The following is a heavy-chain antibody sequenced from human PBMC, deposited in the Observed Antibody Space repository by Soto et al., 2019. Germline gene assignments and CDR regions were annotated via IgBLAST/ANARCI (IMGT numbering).Heavy chain of an antibody. Sequence: SETLSLTCTVSGGSIRNYYWNWIRQPLGKGLEWIGYIYDSGTTNYNPSLASRVTMSVDTSKGQFSLKLSSVTAADTAVYYCARARTPYYYDNTGYFLFDPWGQGTLVTVSS. J-gene: IGHJ5*02. V-gene: IGHV4-59*01. CDR3: ARARTPYYYDNTGYFLFDP. CDR2: IYDSGTT. CDR1: GGSIRNYY. D-gene: IGHD3-22*01.